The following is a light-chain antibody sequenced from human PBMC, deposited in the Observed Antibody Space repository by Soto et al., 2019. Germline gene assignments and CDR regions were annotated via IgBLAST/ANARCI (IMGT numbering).Light chain of an antibody. CDR2: DAS. V-gene: IGKV3-15*01. CDR1: QSVNSN. Sequence: EIVMTQSPSSLSVSIGERATLSCRASQSVNSNLAWCQQKPGQAPRLLIYDASTRATGIPARFSGSGSGPAFTLISSRLPEEDSAVYCCQQYSNSSFGQGTRLEIK. CDR3: QQYSNSS. J-gene: IGKJ5*01.